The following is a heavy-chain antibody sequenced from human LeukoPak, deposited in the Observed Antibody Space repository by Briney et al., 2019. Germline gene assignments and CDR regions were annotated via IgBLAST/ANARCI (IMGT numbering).Heavy chain of an antibody. CDR3: AKEARYSSSWYDYFDY. D-gene: IGHD6-13*01. V-gene: IGHV3-48*03. J-gene: IGHJ4*02. CDR2: ISSSGSTI. CDR1: GFTFSTYE. Sequence: PGGSLRLSCAASGFTFSTYEMNWVRQAPGKGLEWVSYISSSGSTIYYADSVKGRFTISRDNAKNSLYLQMNSLRAEGTAVYYCAKEARYSSSWYDYFDYWGQGTLVTVSS.